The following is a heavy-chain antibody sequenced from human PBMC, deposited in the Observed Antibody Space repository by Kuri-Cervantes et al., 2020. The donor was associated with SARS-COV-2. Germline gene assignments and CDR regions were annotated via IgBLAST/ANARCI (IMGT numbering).Heavy chain of an antibody. D-gene: IGHD2-2*01. CDR3: AQRARNCSSTSCYPAEYFQH. V-gene: IGHV3-23*01. Sequence: GESLKIYCAASGCTFSSYAMSWVRQAPGKGMEWVSAISGSGGSPYYADSVKGRFTISRDNSKNTLYLQMNSQRAEDTDVYYCAQRARNCSSTSCYPAEYFQHWGQGTLVTVSS. CDR2: ISGSGGSP. CDR1: GCTFSSYA. J-gene: IGHJ1*01.